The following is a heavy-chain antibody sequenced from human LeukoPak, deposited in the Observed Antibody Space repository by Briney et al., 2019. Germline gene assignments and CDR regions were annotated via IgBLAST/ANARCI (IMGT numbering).Heavy chain of an antibody. J-gene: IGHJ4*02. CDR3: ARSPGVGATTIDY. V-gene: IGHV4-34*01. Sequence: SETLSLTCAVYGGSFSGYYWSWIRQPPGKGLEWIGEINHRGSTSYNPSLKSRVTISVDTSKNQFSLKLSSVTAADTAVYYCARSPGVGATTIDYWGQGTLVTVSS. CDR2: INHRGST. CDR1: GGSFSGYY. D-gene: IGHD1-26*01.